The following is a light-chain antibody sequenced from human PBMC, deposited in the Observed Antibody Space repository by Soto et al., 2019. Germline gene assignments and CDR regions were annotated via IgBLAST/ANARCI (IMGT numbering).Light chain of an antibody. Sequence: ETVLTQSPGTLSLSPGERATLSCRASQTIRSNYLAWYRQTPGQAPRLLIYGASNRATGIADRFSGSGSGTDFALSISRLEPEDFALYCCRQYGSSPWTFGQGTKVEIK. J-gene: IGKJ1*01. V-gene: IGKV3-20*01. CDR1: QTIRSNY. CDR3: RQYGSSPWT. CDR2: GAS.